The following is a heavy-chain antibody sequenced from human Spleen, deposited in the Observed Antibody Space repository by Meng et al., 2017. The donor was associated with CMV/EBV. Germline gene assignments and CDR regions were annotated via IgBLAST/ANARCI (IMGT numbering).Heavy chain of an antibody. CDR1: TCRHYP. V-gene: IGHV3-30*04. Sequence: TCRHYPMPWVRQAAGRGREWAARISDDGSYKEFADSVRGRFSISRDNSKRMLYLEMNSLRSDDTAVYYCVREQWLVKVQDSWGQGTLVTVSS. J-gene: IGHJ4*02. D-gene: IGHD6-19*01. CDR2: ISDDGSYK. CDR3: VREQWLVKVQDS.